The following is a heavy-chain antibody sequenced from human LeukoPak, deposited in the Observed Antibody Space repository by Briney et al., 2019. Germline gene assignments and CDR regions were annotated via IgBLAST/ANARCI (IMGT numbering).Heavy chain of an antibody. CDR3: ARDQYILKRGAFDI. J-gene: IGHJ3*02. Sequence: GGSLRLSCAASGFTFSSYAMSWVRQAPGKGLEWVSSISSSSSYIYYADSVKGRFTISRDNAKNSLYLQMNSLRAEDTAVYYCARDQYILKRGAFDIWGQGTMVTVSS. CDR1: GFTFSSYA. D-gene: IGHD3-9*01. V-gene: IGHV3-21*01. CDR2: ISSSSSYI.